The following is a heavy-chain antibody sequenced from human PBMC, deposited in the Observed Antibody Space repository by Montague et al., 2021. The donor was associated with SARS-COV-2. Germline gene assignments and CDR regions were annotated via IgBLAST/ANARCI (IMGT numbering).Heavy chain of an antibody. J-gene: IGHJ5*02. V-gene: IGHV4-59*01. CDR1: GGSNRGYY. CDR3: ARGFDP. Sequence: SETLSLTCTVPGGSNRGYYWSRIRLNPRKGLKWFGDIYYRGSTNYNPSLKSRVTISVDTSKNQFSLKLSSVTAADTAVYYCARGFDPWGQGTLVTVSS. CDR2: IYYRGST.